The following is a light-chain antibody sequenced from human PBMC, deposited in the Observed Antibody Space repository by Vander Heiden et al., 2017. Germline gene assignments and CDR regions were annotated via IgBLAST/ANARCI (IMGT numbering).Light chain of an antibody. CDR2: EVN. CDR1: SSDVGSYHH. CDR3: YSYAGSSTWV. Sequence: QSSQTQPASVSRSPGQSITISCTGTSSDVGSYHHGSWYQQHPGKVPKLMIFEVNKRPSGVSNHFSGSKSGNTASLTISGLQAEDEADYYCYSYAGSSTWVFGEGTKLTVL. V-gene: IGLV2-23*02. J-gene: IGLJ3*02.